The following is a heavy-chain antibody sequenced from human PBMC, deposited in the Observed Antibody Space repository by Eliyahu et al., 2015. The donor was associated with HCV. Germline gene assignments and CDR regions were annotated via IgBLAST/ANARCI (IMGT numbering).Heavy chain of an antibody. Sequence: EVQLVESGGGLVQPGGSLXLSCAASGFXFXSYDMHWVRQATGKGLGWVSAIGTAGDPYYPGSVKGRFTISRENAKNSLYLQMNSLRAGDTAVYYCARGRSRSYGDYGRQFDYWGQGTLVTVSS. CDR2: IGTAGDP. D-gene: IGHD4-17*01. CDR3: ARGRSRSYGDYGRQFDY. J-gene: IGHJ4*02. V-gene: IGHV3-13*05. CDR1: GFXFXSYD.